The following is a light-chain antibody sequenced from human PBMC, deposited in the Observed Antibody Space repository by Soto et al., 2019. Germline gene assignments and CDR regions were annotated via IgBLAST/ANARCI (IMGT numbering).Light chain of an antibody. CDR1: ISDFVVYNY. CDR2: GVS. V-gene: IGLV2-14*01. CDR3: SSYAGSDNPYV. Sequence: QSALTQPASVSGSPGQSITISCTGTISDFVVYNYVSWYQQHPGKAPKLMIYGVSNRPSGVSNRFSGSKSGNTASLTVSGLQAEDEADYYCSSYAGSDNPYVFGTGTKLTVL. J-gene: IGLJ1*01.